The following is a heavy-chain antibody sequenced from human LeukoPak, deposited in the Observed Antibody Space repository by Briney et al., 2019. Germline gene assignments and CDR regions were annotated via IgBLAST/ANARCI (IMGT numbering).Heavy chain of an antibody. D-gene: IGHD3-10*01. CDR1: GFNFGNYA. J-gene: IGHJ4*02. CDR3: ARDSTYYYESGSSGPHYFDN. CDR2: IPSGGFYE. V-gene: IGHV3-30-3*01. Sequence: GGSLRLSCAASGFNFGNYAMHWVRQAPGKGLEWVSLIPSGGFYEYYADSVKGRFTISRDDSGNTLYLQLNSLRPEDTAVYYCARDSTYYYESGSSGPHYFDNWGQGTLVTVSS.